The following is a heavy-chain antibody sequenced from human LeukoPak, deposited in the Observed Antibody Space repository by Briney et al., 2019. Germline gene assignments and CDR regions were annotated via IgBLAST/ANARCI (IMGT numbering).Heavy chain of an antibody. CDR2: ISSSSRTI. Sequence: GGSLRLSCAASAFTLSNYSMAWVRQAPGKGLEWISYISSSSRTIYYADSVKGRFTISRDNAKNSLYLQMNSLRDEDTAVYYCARGESTYYLSHFDSWGQGTLVTVSS. J-gene: IGHJ4*02. CDR3: ARGESTYYLSHFDS. V-gene: IGHV3-48*02. D-gene: IGHD3-22*01. CDR1: AFTLSNYS.